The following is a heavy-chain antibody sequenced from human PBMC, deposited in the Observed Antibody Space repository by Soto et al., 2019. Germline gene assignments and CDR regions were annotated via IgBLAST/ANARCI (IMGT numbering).Heavy chain of an antibody. CDR1: GDSISTVDYF. J-gene: IGHJ5*01. CDR3: ARGRYCLTGRCFPNWFDS. D-gene: IGHD2-15*01. CDR2: IYKSATT. Sequence: SETLSLTCSVSGDSISTVDYFWAWIRQPPGQALEYIGYIYKSATTYYNPSFESRVAISLDTPKSQFSLNVTSVTAADTAVYFCARGRYCLTGRCFPNWFDSWGQGTLVTVSS. V-gene: IGHV4-30-4*01.